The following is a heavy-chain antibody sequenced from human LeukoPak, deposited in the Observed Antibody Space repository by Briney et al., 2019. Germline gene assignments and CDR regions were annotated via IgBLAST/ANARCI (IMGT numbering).Heavy chain of an antibody. D-gene: IGHD6-13*01. Sequence: GGSLRLSCAASGFTFSSYNMHWVRQAPGKGLEWVAVISYDGSNKYYADSVKGRFTISRDNSMNTLYLQMNSLRAEDTAVYYCARDFYSSSWYQRGGYSYGFDYWGQGTLVTVSS. CDR3: ARDFYSSSWYQRGGYSYGFDY. CDR2: ISYDGSNK. V-gene: IGHV3-30-3*01. J-gene: IGHJ4*02. CDR1: GFTFSSYN.